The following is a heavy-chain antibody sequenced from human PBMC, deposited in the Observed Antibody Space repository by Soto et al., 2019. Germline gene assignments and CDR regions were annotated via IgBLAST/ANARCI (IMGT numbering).Heavy chain of an antibody. D-gene: IGHD1-26*01. CDR1: GYSFTSYW. J-gene: IGHJ6*02. V-gene: IGHV5-51*01. CDR3: AGLPGSYPRYYYYGMDV. Sequence: PGESLKLSCKGSGYSFTSYWSGWVRQIPGNGLEWMGLIYPGGSDTNYSPPIQDQVTISADKYISTPYLQWRSLKASDTAMYYCAGLPGSYPRYYYYGMDVWGQGTTVTVSS. CDR2: IYPGGSDT.